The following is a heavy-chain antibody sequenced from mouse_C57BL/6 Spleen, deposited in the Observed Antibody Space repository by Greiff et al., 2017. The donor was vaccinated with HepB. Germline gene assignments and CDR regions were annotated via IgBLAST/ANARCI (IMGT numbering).Heavy chain of an antibody. V-gene: IGHV1-20*01. D-gene: IGHD1-1*01. CDR3: ARFTTVVAGDYYYAMDY. J-gene: IGHJ4*01. CDR1: GYSFTGYF. CDR2: INPYNGDT. Sequence: EVKLQESGPELVKPGDSVKISCKASGYSFTGYFMNWVMQSHGKSLEWIGRINPYNGDTFYNQKFKGKATLTVDKSSSTAHMELRSLTSEDSAVYYCARFTTVVAGDYYYAMDYWGQGTSVTVSS.